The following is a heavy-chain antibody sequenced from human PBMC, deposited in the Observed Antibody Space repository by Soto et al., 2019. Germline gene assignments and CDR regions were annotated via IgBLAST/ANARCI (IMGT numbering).Heavy chain of an antibody. CDR1: GGSISSGDYY. CDR2: IYYSGST. V-gene: IGHV4-30-4*01. J-gene: IGHJ3*02. Sequence: SETLSLTCTVSGGSISSGDYYWSWIRQPPGKGLEWIGYIYYSGSTYYNPSLKSRVTISADKSISTAYLQWSSLKASDTAMYYCARPLMVGATVDAFDIWGQGTMVTVSS. D-gene: IGHD1-26*01. CDR3: ARPLMVGATVDAFDI.